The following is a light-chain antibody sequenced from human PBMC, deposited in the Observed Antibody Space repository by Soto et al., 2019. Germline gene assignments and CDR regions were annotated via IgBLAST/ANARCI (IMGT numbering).Light chain of an antibody. V-gene: IGLV2-8*01. CDR1: SSDVGGYNY. CDR3: RSYAGRDMFV. CDR2: EVR. J-gene: IGLJ1*01. Sequence: QSALTQPPSASGSPGQSVTISCTGTSSDVGGYNYVSWYQQHPGKAPKLIIYEVRERPSGVPDRFSGSKSGNTASLTVSGPQAEDEADYYSRSYAGRDMFVFGTGTKVPVL.